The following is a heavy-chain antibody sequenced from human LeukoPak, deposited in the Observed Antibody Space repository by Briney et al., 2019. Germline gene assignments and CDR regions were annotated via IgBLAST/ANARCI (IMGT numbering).Heavy chain of an antibody. CDR3: ARDFGSGTAMDTFDY. CDR1: GFTFNSYG. Sequence: PGTSLSLSCAASGFTFNSYGMHWLRQAPGKGPEWVAVIWYDGSNKYYAESVKGRFTISRDNSKNTLYLQMNSLRAEDTAVYYCARDFGSGTAMDTFDYWGQGTLVTVSS. J-gene: IGHJ4*02. D-gene: IGHD5-18*01. CDR2: IWYDGSNK. V-gene: IGHV3-33*01.